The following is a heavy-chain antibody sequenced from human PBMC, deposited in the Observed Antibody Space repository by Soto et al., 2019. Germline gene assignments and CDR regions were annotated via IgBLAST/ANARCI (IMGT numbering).Heavy chain of an antibody. V-gene: IGHV1-3*01. CDR1: GYTFTRYT. CDR2: ISPDNGNT. J-gene: IGHJ5*02. D-gene: IGHD6-13*01. Sequence: ASVKVSCKASGYTFTRYTMNWVRQAPGQRLEWMGWISPDNGNTKSSQKFQDRVIITRDTSASTAYMDLSSLRSEDTAVYYCARGIATGQLDTWGQGTLVIVSS. CDR3: ARGIATGQLDT.